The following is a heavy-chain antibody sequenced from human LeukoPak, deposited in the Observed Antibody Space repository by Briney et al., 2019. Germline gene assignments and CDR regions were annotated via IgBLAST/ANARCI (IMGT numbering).Heavy chain of an antibody. CDR1: GGSMTTHH. CDR3: ATSDTVSTYNRIDP. J-gene: IGHJ5*02. D-gene: IGHD5/OR15-5a*01. V-gene: IGHV4-59*08. CDR2: VFDSGRT. Sequence: SETLSLTCTVSGGSMTTHHWNWIRQTPGKGLEWIGYVFDSGRTKENPSLKSRVTLSADTSKNQFSLNLSSLTAADTAVYYCATSDTVSTYNRIDPWGQGTLVTV.